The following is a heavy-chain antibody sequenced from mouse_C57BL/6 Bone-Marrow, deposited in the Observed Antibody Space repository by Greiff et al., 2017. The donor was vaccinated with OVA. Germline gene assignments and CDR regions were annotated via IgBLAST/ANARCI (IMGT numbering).Heavy chain of an antibody. V-gene: IGHV1-52*01. J-gene: IGHJ1*03. CDR1: GYTFTSYW. D-gene: IGHD2-12*01. CDR2: IDPSDSDT. CDR3: ARNKVYDEGLWYFDV. Sequence: QVQLQQPGAELVRPGSSVKLSCKASGYTFTSYWMHWVKQRPIQGLEWIGNIDPSDSDTHYNQKFKDKATVTVDKSSSTAYMQLSSLTSEDSAVYYCARNKVYDEGLWYFDVWGTGTTVTVSS.